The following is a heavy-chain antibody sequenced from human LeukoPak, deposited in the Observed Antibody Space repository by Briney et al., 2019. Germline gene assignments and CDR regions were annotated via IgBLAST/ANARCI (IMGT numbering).Heavy chain of an antibody. J-gene: IGHJ3*02. D-gene: IGHD1-26*01. Sequence: GSSVKVSCKASGGTFSSYAISWVRQAPGQGLEWMGRIIPIFGTANYAQKFQGRVTITTDESTSTAYMELSSLRSEDTAVYYCARDQAVWWELLPYAFDIWGQGTMVTVSS. CDR3: ARDQAVWWELLPYAFDI. CDR2: IIPIFGTA. CDR1: GGTFSSYA. V-gene: IGHV1-69*05.